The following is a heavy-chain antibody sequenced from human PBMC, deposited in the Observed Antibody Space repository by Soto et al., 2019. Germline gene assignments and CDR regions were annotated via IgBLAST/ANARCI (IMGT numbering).Heavy chain of an antibody. CDR2: ISGSGGST. D-gene: IGHD2-2*01. Sequence: WRPLRLSWAALEVTFVGLAGRRVRQAPGKGLEWVSAISGSGGSTYYADSVKGRFTISRDNSKNTLYLQMNSLRAEDTAVYYCAKHSMVVPAAPGFDPWGQGTLVTVSS. V-gene: IGHV3-23*01. CDR1: EVTFVGLA. CDR3: AKHSMVVPAAPGFDP. J-gene: IGHJ5*02.